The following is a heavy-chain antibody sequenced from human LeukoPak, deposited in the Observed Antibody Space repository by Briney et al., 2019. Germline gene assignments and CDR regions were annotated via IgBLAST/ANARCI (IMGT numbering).Heavy chain of an antibody. V-gene: IGHV3-23*01. CDR1: GFTSNNYA. CDR3: AKDPGYCSSTSCRSGAFDI. CDR2: ISGSGAGT. D-gene: IGHD2-2*01. J-gene: IGHJ3*02. Sequence: GGSLRLSCAASGFTSNNYAMSWVRQAPGKGLEWVSAISGSGAGTYYADSVKGRFTISRDNSKNTLYLQMNSLRAEDTAVYYCAKDPGYCSSTSCRSGAFDIWGQGTMVIVSS.